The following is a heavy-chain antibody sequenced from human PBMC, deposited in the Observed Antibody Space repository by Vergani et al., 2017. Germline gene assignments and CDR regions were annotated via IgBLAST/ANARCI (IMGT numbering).Heavy chain of an antibody. CDR1: GFLFSDYW. CDR3: VRDVRVSRT. Sequence: EVQLVESGGGLVQPGGSLRLSCAASGFLFSDYWLNWVRQSPGGGLEWVSGISGSGGFTNYADSVKGRFTIPRDNAKNSLYLDMSSLRAEDTAVYYCVRDVRVSRTWGQGTLVAVSS. V-gene: IGHV3-23*04. J-gene: IGHJ3*01. CDR2: ISGSGGFT.